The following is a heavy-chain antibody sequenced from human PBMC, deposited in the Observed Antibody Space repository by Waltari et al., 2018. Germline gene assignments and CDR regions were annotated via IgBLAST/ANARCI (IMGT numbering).Heavy chain of an antibody. Sequence: QVHLVQSGAEVKKPGASVKVSCKASGYTFIDYYMFWVRQVPGQGLEWMGWINPDSGGTNYAQKFQGRVTMTRDTSISTAFMELSRLTNDDTAVYYCVRRDEFWSGDSYYYFMDVWGKGTTVTVSS. CDR1: GYTFIDYY. CDR2: INPDSGGT. CDR3: VRRDEFWSGDSYYYFMDV. D-gene: IGHD3-3*01. V-gene: IGHV1-2*02. J-gene: IGHJ6*03.